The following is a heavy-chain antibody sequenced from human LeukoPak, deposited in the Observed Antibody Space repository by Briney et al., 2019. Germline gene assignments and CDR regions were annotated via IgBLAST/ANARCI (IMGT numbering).Heavy chain of an antibody. CDR2: ISSSSSTM. J-gene: IGHJ4*02. D-gene: IGHD4-23*01. Sequence: PGGSLRLSCAASGFTFSSYSMNWVRQAPGKGLEWVSYISSSSSTMYYADSVKGRFTISRDNAKNSLYLQMNSLRDEDTAVYYCAREVMTTVVTPYFDYWGQGTLVTVSS. CDR3: AREVMTTVVTPYFDY. CDR1: GFTFSSYS. V-gene: IGHV3-48*02.